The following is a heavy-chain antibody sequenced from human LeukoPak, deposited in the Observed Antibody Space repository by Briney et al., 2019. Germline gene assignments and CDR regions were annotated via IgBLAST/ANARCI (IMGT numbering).Heavy chain of an antibody. CDR3: ARAGPTGTTDAFDI. J-gene: IGHJ3*02. D-gene: IGHD1-1*01. Sequence: PSETLSLTCAVYGGSFSGYYWSWIRQPPGKGLEWIGEINHSGSTNYNPSLKSRVTISVDTSKNQFSPKLSSVTAADTAVYYCARAGPTGTTDAFDIWGQGTMVTVSS. V-gene: IGHV4-34*01. CDR2: INHSGST. CDR1: GGSFSGYY.